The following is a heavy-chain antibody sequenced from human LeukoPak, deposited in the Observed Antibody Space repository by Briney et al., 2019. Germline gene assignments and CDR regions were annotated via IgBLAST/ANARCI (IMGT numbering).Heavy chain of an antibody. D-gene: IGHD7-27*01. V-gene: IGHV3-49*03. CDR1: GFTFDNYA. CDR2: IRSKGYGGTT. CDR3: ARNWGSGSFDY. J-gene: IGHJ4*02. Sequence: GGSLRPSCTASGFTFDNYAMGWFRQAPGKGLEWISFIRSKGYGGTTDYAASVKGRFTMSRDDSKGIAYLQMDSLKTEDTAVYYCARNWGSGSFDYWGQGTLVTVSS.